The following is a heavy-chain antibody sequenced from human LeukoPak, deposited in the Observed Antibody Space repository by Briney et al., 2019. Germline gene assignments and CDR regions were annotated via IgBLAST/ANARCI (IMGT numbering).Heavy chain of an antibody. CDR2: IIPIFGIA. CDR3: VTAMVRGEYNNYCMDV. Sequence: AAKVSCKASVGTFSSYVLSWVRQPPAQGLEWMGRIIPIFGIANYTQKSQGRVTITANKSTSTAYMELSSLRCEETAVYYCVTAMVRGEYNNYCMDVWGQGTTVTVSS. D-gene: IGHD5-18*01. CDR1: VGTFSSYV. J-gene: IGHJ6*02. V-gene: IGHV1-69*04.